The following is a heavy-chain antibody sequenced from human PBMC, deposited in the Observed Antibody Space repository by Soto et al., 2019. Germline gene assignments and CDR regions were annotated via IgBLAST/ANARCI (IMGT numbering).Heavy chain of an antibody. Sequence: VGSLRLSCAASGFICSSYDMSWVRQAPGKGLEWVSTILVDGRTFYVDSVKGRFTISRDSSKNTVYLQMNSLTAGDTALYYCAKATATGGGAFDICGQGTMVT. CDR2: ILVDGRT. CDR3: AKATATGGGAFDI. J-gene: IGHJ3*02. V-gene: IGHV3-23*01. CDR1: GFICSSYD. D-gene: IGHD2-8*02.